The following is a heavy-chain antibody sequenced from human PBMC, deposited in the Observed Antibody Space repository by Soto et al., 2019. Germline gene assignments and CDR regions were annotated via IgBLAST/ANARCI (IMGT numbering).Heavy chain of an antibody. D-gene: IGHD6-13*01. CDR1: GFTFSDEW. CDR3: ATIAAVRFDY. CDR2: IKQDGSEI. V-gene: IGHV3-7*02. Sequence: EVQLVESGGGLVQPGGSLRLSCAASGFTFSDEWMSWVRQDPGKGLEWVGNIKQDGSEIYYLDSVKGRFTISRDNAKNSLYLQMNSLRGDDTAVYYCATIAAVRFDYWGQGTLVTVSS. J-gene: IGHJ4*02.